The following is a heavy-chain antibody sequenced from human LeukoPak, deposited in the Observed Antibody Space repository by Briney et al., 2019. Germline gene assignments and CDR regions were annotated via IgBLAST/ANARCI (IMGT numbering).Heavy chain of an antibody. CDR1: GFTFSSYG. D-gene: IGHD3-10*01. Sequence: GGSLRPSCAASGFTFSSYGMSWVRQAPGKGLEWVSAISDSGGRTFYADSVKGRFTISRDNSKNTLYLQINSLRAEDTAVYYCAKDRYTMVRGVPFDPWGQGTLVTVSS. J-gene: IGHJ5*02. CDR2: ISDSGGRT. CDR3: AKDRYTMVRGVPFDP. V-gene: IGHV3-23*01.